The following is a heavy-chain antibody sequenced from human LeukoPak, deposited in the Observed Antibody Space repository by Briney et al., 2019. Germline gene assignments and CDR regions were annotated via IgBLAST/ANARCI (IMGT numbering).Heavy chain of an antibody. Sequence: GASVKVSCKASGGTFSSYAISWVRQAPGQGLEWMGGIIPIFGTANYAQKFQGRVTITADESMSAAYMELSSLRSEDTAVYYCARGTPNCSGGSCYSYYYYGMDVWGQGTTVTVSS. CDR3: ARGTPNCSGGSCYSYYYYGMDV. J-gene: IGHJ6*02. D-gene: IGHD2-15*01. CDR1: GGTFSSYA. V-gene: IGHV1-69*13. CDR2: IIPIFGTA.